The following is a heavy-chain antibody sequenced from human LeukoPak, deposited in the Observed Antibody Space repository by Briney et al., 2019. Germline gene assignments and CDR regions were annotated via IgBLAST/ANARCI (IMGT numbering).Heavy chain of an antibody. CDR1: GFTFGDYA. CDR3: GCGYSYGTDAFDI. Sequence: PGRSLRLSCTASGFTFGDYAMSWVRQAPGKGLEWVGFIRSKAYGGTTEYAASVKGRFTISRDDSKSIAYLQMNSLKTEDTAVYYCGCGYSYGTDAFDIRGQGTMVTVSS. J-gene: IGHJ3*02. V-gene: IGHV3-49*04. D-gene: IGHD5-18*01. CDR2: IRSKAYGGTT.